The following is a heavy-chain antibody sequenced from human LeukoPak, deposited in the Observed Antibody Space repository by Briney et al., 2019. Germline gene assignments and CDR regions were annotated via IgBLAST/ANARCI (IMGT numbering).Heavy chain of an antibody. Sequence: GGSLRLSCAASGFTFSSYAMSWVRQAPGKGLEWVSAISGSGGSTYYADSVKGRFTISRGNSKNTLYLQMNSLRAEDTAVYYCAKSGWFGELYYFDYWGQGTLVTVSS. CDR2: ISGSGGST. J-gene: IGHJ4*02. CDR1: GFTFSSYA. D-gene: IGHD3-10*01. CDR3: AKSGWFGELYYFDY. V-gene: IGHV3-23*01.